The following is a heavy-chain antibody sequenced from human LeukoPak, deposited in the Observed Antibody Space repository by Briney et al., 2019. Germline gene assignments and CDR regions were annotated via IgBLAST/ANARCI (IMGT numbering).Heavy chain of an antibody. CDR3: ATYGGNSDFDY. V-gene: IGHV3-53*01. J-gene: IGHJ4*02. Sequence: GGSLRLSCAASGFTVSSNYMSWVRQAPGKGLEWVSVIYSDGSTYFADSVKGRFTIPRHNSKNTLYLQMNSLRAEDTAMYYCATYGGNSDFDYWGQGTLVTVSS. CDR2: IYSDGST. D-gene: IGHD4-23*01. CDR1: GFTVSSNY.